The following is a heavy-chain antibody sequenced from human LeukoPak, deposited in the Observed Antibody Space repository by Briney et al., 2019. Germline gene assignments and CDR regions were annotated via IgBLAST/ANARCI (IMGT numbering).Heavy chain of an antibody. V-gene: IGHV3-15*01. CDR3: TTGYYDFWSGYYTN. D-gene: IGHD3-3*01. Sequence: GGSLRLSCAASGFTFSNAWMSWVRQAPGKGLEWVGRIKSKTDGGTTDYAALVKGRFTISRDDSKNTLYLQMNSLKTEDTAVYYCTTGYYDFWSGYYTNWGQGTLVTVSS. CDR2: IKSKTDGGTT. J-gene: IGHJ4*02. CDR1: GFTFSNAW.